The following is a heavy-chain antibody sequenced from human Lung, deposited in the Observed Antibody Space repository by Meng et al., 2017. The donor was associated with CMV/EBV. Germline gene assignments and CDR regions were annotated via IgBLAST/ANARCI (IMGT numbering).Heavy chain of an antibody. D-gene: IGHD2-2*01. V-gene: IGHV1-2*02. CDR2: INPNSGGT. J-gene: IGHJ5*02. CDR3: AREGGSTADWCDP. Sequence: KASGYTFTGYYMHWVRQAPGQGLEWMGWINPNSGGTNYAQKFQGRVTMTRDTSISTAYMELSRLRSDDTAVYYWAREGGSTADWCDPWGQGTLVTVSS. CDR1: GYTFTGYY.